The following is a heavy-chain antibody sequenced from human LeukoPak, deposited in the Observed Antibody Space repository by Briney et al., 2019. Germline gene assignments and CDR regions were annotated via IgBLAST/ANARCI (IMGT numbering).Heavy chain of an antibody. Sequence: GGSLRLSCAASGVTFSSYAMHWVRQAPGKGLEYVSAISSNVGSTYYANSVKGRFTISRDNSKNTLYLQMGSLRAEDMAVYYWARDPSSSTSFSEYWGQGTLVTVSS. J-gene: IGHJ4*02. CDR1: GVTFSSYA. D-gene: IGHD2-2*01. V-gene: IGHV3-64*01. CDR3: ARDPSSSTSFSEY. CDR2: ISSNVGST.